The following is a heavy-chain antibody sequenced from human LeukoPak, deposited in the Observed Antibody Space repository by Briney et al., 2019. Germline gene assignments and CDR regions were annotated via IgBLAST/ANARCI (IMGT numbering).Heavy chain of an antibody. Sequence: PSETLSLTCTVSGGSINNPDYYWTWIRQPPGKGLEWIGCIYYSGSTYYSPSLKSRVTISIDTSKNRFSLNLDSVTAADTAVYYCARKHRSTYYYADWGQGTLVTVSS. D-gene: IGHD1-14*01. V-gene: IGHV4-30-4*01. CDR3: ARKHRSTYYYAD. CDR1: GGSINNPDYY. J-gene: IGHJ4*02. CDR2: IYYSGST.